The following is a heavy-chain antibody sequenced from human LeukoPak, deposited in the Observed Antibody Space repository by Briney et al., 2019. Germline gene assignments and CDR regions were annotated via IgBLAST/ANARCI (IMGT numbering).Heavy chain of an antibody. CDR1: GGSISSHY. CDR3: ARSYYDILTGYYRHWFDP. D-gene: IGHD3-9*01. V-gene: IGHV4-59*11. Sequence: SETLSLTCTVSGGSISSHYWSWIRQPPGKGLEWIGYIYYSGSTNYNPSLKSRVTMSVDTSKNQFSLKLSSVTAADTAVYYCARSYYDILTGYYRHWFDPWGQGTLVTVSS. J-gene: IGHJ5*02. CDR2: IYYSGST.